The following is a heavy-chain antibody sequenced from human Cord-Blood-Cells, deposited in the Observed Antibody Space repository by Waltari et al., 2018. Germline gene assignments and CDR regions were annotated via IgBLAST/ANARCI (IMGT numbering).Heavy chain of an antibody. CDR1: GGSISSGDYY. V-gene: IGHV4-30-4*01. CDR3: ARDKGYCSGGSCGMDV. J-gene: IGHJ6*02. CDR2: IYYSGST. Sequence: QVQLQESGPGLVKPSQTLSLTCTVSGGSISSGDYYWSWIRQPPGKGLAWIGYIYYSGSTYYNPSLKSRVTISVDTSKNQFSLKLSSVTAADTAVYYCARDKGYCSGGSCGMDVWGQGTTVTVSS. D-gene: IGHD2-15*01.